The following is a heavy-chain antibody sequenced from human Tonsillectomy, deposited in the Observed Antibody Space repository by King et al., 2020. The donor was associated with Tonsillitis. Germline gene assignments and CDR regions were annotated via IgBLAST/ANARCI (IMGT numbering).Heavy chain of an antibody. D-gene: IGHD6-19*01. CDR3: AREGKGSGLSGAFDI. CDR2: FYPSGTT. Sequence: QLQESGPGLVHPSQTLSLTCNVSGGSIRSVNYHWSWIRQPADKGLEWIGRFYPSGTTNYNSALRSRATISVDTSKNHFSLTLNLRSVTAADTAVYFCAREGKGSGLSGAFDIWGQGTRVTVSS. CDR1: GGSIRSVNYH. V-gene: IGHV4-61*02. J-gene: IGHJ3*02.